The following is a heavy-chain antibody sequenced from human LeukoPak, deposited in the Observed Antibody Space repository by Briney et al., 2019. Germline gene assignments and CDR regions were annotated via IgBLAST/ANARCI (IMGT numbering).Heavy chain of an antibody. CDR1: GFTFSSYG. Sequence: GGSLRLSCAASGFTFSSYGMHWVRQAPGKGLEWGAVIWDDGSNKYYADAVKGRFTISRDNSKNTLYLQMNSLRAEDTAVYYCAKSPQVPEGVVEYYFDYWGQGTLVTVSS. CDR3: AKSPQVPEGVVEYYFDY. CDR2: IWDDGSNK. D-gene: IGHD3-3*01. J-gene: IGHJ4*02. V-gene: IGHV3-33*06.